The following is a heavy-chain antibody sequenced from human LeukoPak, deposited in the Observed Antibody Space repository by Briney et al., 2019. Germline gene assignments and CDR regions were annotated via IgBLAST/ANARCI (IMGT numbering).Heavy chain of an antibody. Sequence: GGSLRLSCATSGFTFSSHAMHWVRQAPGKGLEWVAVFWSDGSNKYYADSVKGRFTVSRDNSKNTLYLQMNSLRAEDTAVYYCAREIPGGYAFDIWGQGTMVTVSS. J-gene: IGHJ3*02. CDR1: GFTFSSHA. D-gene: IGHD5-18*01. V-gene: IGHV3-33*01. CDR2: FWSDGSNK. CDR3: AREIPGGYAFDI.